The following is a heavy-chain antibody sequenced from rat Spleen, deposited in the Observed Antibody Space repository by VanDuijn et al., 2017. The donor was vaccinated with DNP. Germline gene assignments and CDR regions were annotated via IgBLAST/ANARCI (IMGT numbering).Heavy chain of an antibody. Sequence: EVQLGGSGGDRGQPGRSLKLPCAAPGFPFSDHFIAWGRPAPTKGLEWVAYIRYDGGSTYYGDSVKGRVTISRDNAKSTLYLQMNSLRSEDMATYYCARWSSSHWYFDFWGPGTMVTVSS. CDR3: ARWSSSHWYFDF. V-gene: IGHV5-22*01. D-gene: IGHD1-2*01. CDR1: GFPFSDHF. J-gene: IGHJ1*01. CDR2: IRYDGGST.